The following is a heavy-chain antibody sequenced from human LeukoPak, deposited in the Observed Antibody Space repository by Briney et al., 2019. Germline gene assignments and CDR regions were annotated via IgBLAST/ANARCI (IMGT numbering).Heavy chain of an antibody. CDR1: GFTFITYG. J-gene: IGHJ4*02. CDR2: LGGGGAGI. CDR3: AKDRGSGWYFDY. V-gene: IGHV3-23*01. Sequence: GGSLRLSCAGSGFTFITYGMSWIRQAPGKGLEWVSSLGGGGAGIYYADSVKGRFTISRDNSKNTLYLQMNSLRAEDTAVYYCAKDRGSGWYFDYWGQGTLVTVSS. D-gene: IGHD6-19*01.